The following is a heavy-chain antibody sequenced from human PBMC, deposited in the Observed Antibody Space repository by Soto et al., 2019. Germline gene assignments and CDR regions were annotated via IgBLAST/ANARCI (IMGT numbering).Heavy chain of an antibody. CDR1: GGTFSSYV. Sequence: SVKVSCKASGGTFSSYVISWVRQAPGQGLEWMGGIIPIFGTANYAQKFQGRVTITADESTSTAYMELSSLRSEDTAGYYCARVFPGSSWRSGLNYGSYYYYGMDVWGQGTTVTVSS. V-gene: IGHV1-69*13. J-gene: IGHJ6*02. D-gene: IGHD4-17*01. CDR3: ARVFPGSSWRSGLNYGSYYYYGMDV. CDR2: IIPIFGTA.